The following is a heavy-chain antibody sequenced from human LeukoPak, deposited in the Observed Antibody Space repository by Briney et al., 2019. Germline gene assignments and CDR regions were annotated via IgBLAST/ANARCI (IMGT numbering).Heavy chain of an antibody. CDR2: ISGDGGST. CDR3: ANGIQSSGWYRAYDYMDV. V-gene: IGHV3-43*02. D-gene: IGHD6-19*01. Sequence: GGSLRLSCAASGFTFDDYAMHWVRQAPGKGLEWVSLISGDGGSTYYADSVKGRFTISRDNSKNSLYLQMNSLRTEDTALYYCANGIQSSGWYRAYDYMDVWGKGTTVTVSS. CDR1: GFTFDDYA. J-gene: IGHJ6*03.